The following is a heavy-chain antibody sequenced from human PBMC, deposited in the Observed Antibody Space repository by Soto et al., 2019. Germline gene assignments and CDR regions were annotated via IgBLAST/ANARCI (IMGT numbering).Heavy chain of an antibody. Sequence: GGSLRLSCAASGFTFSSYRMSWVRQAPGKGLEWVTNIKQNESEKYYVDSVKGRFTISRDNAKNSLYLQMNSLRAEDTALYYCARDRDYYYYVDVWGKGTTVTVSS. D-gene: IGHD3-10*01. J-gene: IGHJ6*03. CDR1: GFTFSSYR. CDR2: IKQNESEK. V-gene: IGHV3-7*03. CDR3: ARDRDYYYYVDV.